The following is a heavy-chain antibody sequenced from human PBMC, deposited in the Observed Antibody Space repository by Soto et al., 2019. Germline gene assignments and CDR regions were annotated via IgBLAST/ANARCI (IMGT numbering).Heavy chain of an antibody. CDR2: ISSSSSTI. J-gene: IGHJ4*02. Sequence: PGGSLRLSWAASGCTFSSYSMNWVRQAPGKGLEWVSYISSSSSTIYYADSVKGRFTISRDNAKNSLYLQMNSLRAEDTAVYYCARGLYYYDSSGYYWGQGTLVTVSS. D-gene: IGHD3-22*01. CDR1: GCTFSSYS. V-gene: IGHV3-48*01. CDR3: ARGLYYYDSSGYY.